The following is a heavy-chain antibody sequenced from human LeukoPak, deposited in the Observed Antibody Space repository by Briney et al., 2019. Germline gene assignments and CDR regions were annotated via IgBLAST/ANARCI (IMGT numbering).Heavy chain of an antibody. D-gene: IGHD6-13*01. CDR2: INSDGSST. CDR3: LKGGRYSSSWFDY. Sequence: GGSLRLSCAASGFTFSSYWMHWVRQAPGKGLVWVSAINSDGSSTTYADSVKGRFTISRDNAKNTLDLQMNRLRAEVTAMDYCLKGGRYSSSWFDYWGQGTLVTVSS. V-gene: IGHV3-74*01. CDR1: GFTFSSYW. J-gene: IGHJ4*02.